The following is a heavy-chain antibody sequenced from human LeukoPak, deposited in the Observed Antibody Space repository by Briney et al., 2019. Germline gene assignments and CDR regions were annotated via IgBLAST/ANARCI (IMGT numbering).Heavy chain of an antibody. Sequence: GGSLRLSCAASGFTFSGSAMHWVRQASGKGLEWVGRIRSKANSYATAYAASVKGRFTISRDDSKNTAYLQMNSLKTEDTAVYYCTRGYYDSSGYYLRDYFDYWGQGTLVTVSS. D-gene: IGHD3-22*01. V-gene: IGHV3-73*01. CDR2: IRSKANSYAT. CDR3: TRGYYDSSGYYLRDYFDY. CDR1: GFTFSGSA. J-gene: IGHJ4*02.